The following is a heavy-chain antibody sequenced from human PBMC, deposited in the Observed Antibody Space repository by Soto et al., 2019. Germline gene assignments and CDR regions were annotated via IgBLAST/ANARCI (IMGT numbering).Heavy chain of an antibody. CDR2: IYYSGST. D-gene: IGHD3-22*01. J-gene: IGHJ3*02. Sequence: SETLSLTCTVSGGSISSGGYYWSWIRQHPGKGLEWIGYIYYSGSTYYNPSLKSRVTISVDTSKNQFSLKLSSVTAADTAVYYCARWRKHYYDSSGYYWDAFDIWGQGTMVTVS. CDR1: GGSISSGGYY. CDR3: ARWRKHYYDSSGYYWDAFDI. V-gene: IGHV4-31*03.